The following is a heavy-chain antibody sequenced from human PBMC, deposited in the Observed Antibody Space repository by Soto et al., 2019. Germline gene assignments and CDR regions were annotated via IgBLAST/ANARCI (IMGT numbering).Heavy chain of an antibody. V-gene: IGHV5-10-1*01. CDR2: IDPSDSYT. J-gene: IGHJ3*02. CDR3: ARPGYCSGGSCPNDAFDI. D-gene: IGHD2-15*01. CDR1: GCSFTSYW. Sequence: XESLNISCKGSGCSFTSYWISWVRQMPGKGLEWMGRIDPSDSYTNYSPSLQGHVTISADKSISTAYLQWSSLKVSDTAMYYCARPGYCSGGSCPNDAFDIWGHGKMVTVSS.